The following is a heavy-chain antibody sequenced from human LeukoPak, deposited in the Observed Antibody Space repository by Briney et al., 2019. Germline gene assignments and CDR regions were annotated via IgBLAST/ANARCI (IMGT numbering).Heavy chain of an antibody. Sequence: ASVNVSCKASVGTFSSYAISWVRQAPGQGLEWMGRIIPILGIANYAQKFQGRVTITADKSTSTAYMELSSLRSEDTAVYYCARDVGRSIVATTAYYYYYGMDVWGQGTTVTVSS. CDR1: VGTFSSYA. CDR3: ARDVGRSIVATTAYYYYYGMDV. V-gene: IGHV1-69*04. CDR2: IIPILGIA. D-gene: IGHD5-12*01. J-gene: IGHJ6*02.